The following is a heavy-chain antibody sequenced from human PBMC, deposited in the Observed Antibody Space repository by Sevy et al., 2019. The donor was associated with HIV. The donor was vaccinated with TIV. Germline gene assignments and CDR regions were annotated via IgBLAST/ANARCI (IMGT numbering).Heavy chain of an antibody. CDR2: IWNDGSNK. CDR3: ARGGDFNDRSAKRDFDY. D-gene: IGHD3-22*01. V-gene: IGHV3-33*01. CDR1: GFTFSNYG. Sequence: GGSLRLSCAASGFTFSNYGMHWVRQAPGKGLEWVAVIWNDGSNKYYADSVKGQFNISRENSKNTLYLQMNSLRVEETAVYFCARGGDFNDRSAKRDFDYWGQGTLVTVSS. J-gene: IGHJ4*02.